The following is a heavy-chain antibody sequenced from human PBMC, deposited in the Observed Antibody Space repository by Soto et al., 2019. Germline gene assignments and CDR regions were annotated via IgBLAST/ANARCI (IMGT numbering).Heavy chain of an antibody. Sequence: SETLSLTCTVSGGSISSGGYYWSWIRQHPGKGLEWIGYIYYSGSTYYNPSLKSRVTISVDTSKNQFSLKLSSVTAADTAVYYCAREYSYGPDRYNWFDPWGQGTLVTVSS. CDR3: AREYSYGPDRYNWFDP. CDR1: GGSISSGGYY. CDR2: IYYSGST. D-gene: IGHD5-18*01. V-gene: IGHV4-31*03. J-gene: IGHJ5*02.